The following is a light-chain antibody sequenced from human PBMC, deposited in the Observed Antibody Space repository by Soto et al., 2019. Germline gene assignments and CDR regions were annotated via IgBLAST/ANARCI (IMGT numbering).Light chain of an antibody. CDR2: VAS. Sequence: EIVRTQSPATLSVSPGERATLSCRASQRVSSNLAWYQQKPGQAPRLLIYVASTRATGLPARFSGSGSGTEFTLTISSLQSEDFAVYYCQQYNNWPRTFGQGTKVEIK. V-gene: IGKV3-15*01. J-gene: IGKJ1*01. CDR3: QQYNNWPRT. CDR1: QRVSSN.